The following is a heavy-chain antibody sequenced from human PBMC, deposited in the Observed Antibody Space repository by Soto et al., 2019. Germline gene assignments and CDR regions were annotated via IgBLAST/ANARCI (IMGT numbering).Heavy chain of an antibody. J-gene: IGHJ5*02. CDR2: IFYSGTS. CDR3: ARSVDP. CDR1: GGSINNAVFY. V-gene: IGHV4-31*03. Sequence: PSETLSLTCTVSGGSINNAVFYWCWIRQHPGKGLEWIGYIFYSGTSYYNPSLKSRVTISVDTSKNQFSLKLSSVTAADTAVYYCARSVDPWGQGTLVTVSS.